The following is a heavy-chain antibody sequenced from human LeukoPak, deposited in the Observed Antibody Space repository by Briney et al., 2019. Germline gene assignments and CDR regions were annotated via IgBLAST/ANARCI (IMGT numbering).Heavy chain of an antibody. Sequence: SETLSLTCAVYGGSFSGYYWCWIRQPPGKGLEWIGEINHSGSTNYNPSLKSRVTISVDRSKNQFSLKLSSVTAADTAVYYCASTDYYGMDVWGQGTTVTVSS. CDR2: INHSGST. V-gene: IGHV4-34*01. J-gene: IGHJ6*02. CDR3: ASTDYYGMDV. CDR1: GGSFSGYY.